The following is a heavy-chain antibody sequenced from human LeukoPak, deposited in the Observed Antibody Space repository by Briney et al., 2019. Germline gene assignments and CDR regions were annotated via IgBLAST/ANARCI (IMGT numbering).Heavy chain of an antibody. J-gene: IGHJ4*02. CDR1: GGTFSSYA. Sequence: SVKVSCKASGGTFSSYAISWVRQAPGQGLEWMGGIVPIFGTANYAQKFQGRVTITADESTSTAYMELSSLRSEDTAVYYCAKDGDCSGGSCYDYWGQGTLVTVSS. D-gene: IGHD2-15*01. CDR3: AKDGDCSGGSCYDY. CDR2: IVPIFGTA. V-gene: IGHV1-69*01.